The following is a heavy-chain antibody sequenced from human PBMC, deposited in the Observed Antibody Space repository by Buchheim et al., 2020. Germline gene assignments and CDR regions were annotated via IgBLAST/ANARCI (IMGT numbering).Heavy chain of an antibody. V-gene: IGHV4-30-4*01. D-gene: IGHD4-17*01. J-gene: IGHJ4*02. CDR3: ARARHTVTFDT. CDR2: IYHSGTT. CDR1: GDSVSSGIYY. Sequence: QVQLQESGPGLVKPSQTLSLICTVSGDSVSSGIYYWTWIRQPPGKGLEWIGHIYHSGTTNYNSSLERRVTMSVDKYKNQFSLRLTSVTAADTAVYYCARARHTVTFDTWGQGTL.